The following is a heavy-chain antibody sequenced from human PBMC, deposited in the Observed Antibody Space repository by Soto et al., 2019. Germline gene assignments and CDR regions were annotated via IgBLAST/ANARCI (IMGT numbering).Heavy chain of an antibody. CDR3: VKDLFTTVTTFSDWFDP. J-gene: IGHJ5*02. CDR1: GFTFSSYA. CDR2: ISGSGDST. D-gene: IGHD4-17*01. V-gene: IGHV3-23*01. Sequence: TGGSLRLSCAASGFTFSSYAMSWVRQAPGKGLEWVSGISGSGDSTYYADSVKGRFTLSRDNSKNTLYLQMSSLRAEDTAVYYCVKDLFTTVTTFSDWFDPWGQGTLVTVSS.